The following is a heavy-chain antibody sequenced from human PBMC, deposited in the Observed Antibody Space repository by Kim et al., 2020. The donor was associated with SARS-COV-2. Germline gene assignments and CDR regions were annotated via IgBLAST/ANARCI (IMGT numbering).Heavy chain of an antibody. Sequence: ADSVKGRFTISRDNAKNSLYLQMNSLRAEDTAVYYCARMGNSSYYYGMDVWGQGTTVTVSS. CDR3: ARMGNSSYYYGMDV. D-gene: IGHD4-4*01. J-gene: IGHJ6*02. V-gene: IGHV3-21*01.